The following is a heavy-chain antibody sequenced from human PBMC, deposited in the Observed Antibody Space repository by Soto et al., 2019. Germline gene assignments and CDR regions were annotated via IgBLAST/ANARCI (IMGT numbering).Heavy chain of an antibody. CDR2: IHYSGST. CDR1: GDSVTISDYY. V-gene: IGHV4-39*01. J-gene: IGHJ4*02. Sequence: QLQLQESGPGLVKPSETLSLTCTVSGDSVTISDYYWGWIRQPPGKGLEWIGSIHYSGSTYYNPSLQGRVPMTGDTSKEQFSPKLASVNGADAGVDLLAAQEKGGYYAEYWGQGTLVTVSA. D-gene: IGHD3-22*01. CDR3: AAQEKGGYYAEY.